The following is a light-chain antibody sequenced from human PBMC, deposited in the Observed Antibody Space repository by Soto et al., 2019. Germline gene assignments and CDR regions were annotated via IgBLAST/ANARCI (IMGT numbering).Light chain of an antibody. CDR2: DAS. CDR1: QDISNY. J-gene: IGKJ4*01. Sequence: DIQMTQSPSSLSASVGDRVTITCQASQDISNYLNWYQQKPGKAPKLLIYDASNLETGVPSRFSGSGSWTDFTFTNSSLQPEDIATYYWQQYDYLLLTFGGGTKVEIK. CDR3: QQYDYLLLT. V-gene: IGKV1-33*01.